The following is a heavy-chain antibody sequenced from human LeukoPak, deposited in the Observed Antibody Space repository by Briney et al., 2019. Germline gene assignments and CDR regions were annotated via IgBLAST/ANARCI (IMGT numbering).Heavy chain of an antibody. CDR1: GGSISSGDYY. V-gene: IGHV4-30-4*01. J-gene: IGHJ6*02. CDR2: IYYSGST. Sequence: SQTLSLTCTVSGGSISSGDYYWSWIRQPPGKGLEWIGYIYYSGSTYYNPSLKSRVTVSVDTSKNQFSLKLSSVTAADTAVYYCARDETSFHYGMDVWGQGTTVTVSS. CDR3: ARDETSFHYGMDV.